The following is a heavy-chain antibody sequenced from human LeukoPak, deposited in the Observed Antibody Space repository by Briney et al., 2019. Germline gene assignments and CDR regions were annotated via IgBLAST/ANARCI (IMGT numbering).Heavy chain of an antibody. CDR1: GGSIRTYY. V-gene: IGHV4-59*01. J-gene: IGHJ4*02. CDR2: VSYTGST. Sequence: SETLSLTCTVTGGSIRTYYWSWIRQPPGKGLDWTGYVSYTGSTNYNPSLKSRVTISVDTSKNQISLKVSSVTAADTAVYYCARGGNLIDYWGQGTLVTVSS. CDR3: ARGGNLIDY. D-gene: IGHD4-23*01.